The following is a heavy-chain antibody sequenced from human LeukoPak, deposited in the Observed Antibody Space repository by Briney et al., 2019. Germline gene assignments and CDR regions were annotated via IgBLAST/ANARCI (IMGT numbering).Heavy chain of an antibody. V-gene: IGHV3-48*02. Sequence: GVSLRLSCAASGFTFSSYSMNWVRQAPGKGLEWVSYISSSSSTIYYADSVKGRFTISRDNAKNSLYLQMNSLRDEDTAVYYCAREGIHGYSYGLFDYWGQGTLVTVSS. J-gene: IGHJ4*02. CDR2: ISSSSSTI. CDR1: GFTFSSYS. CDR3: AREGIHGYSYGLFDY. D-gene: IGHD5-18*01.